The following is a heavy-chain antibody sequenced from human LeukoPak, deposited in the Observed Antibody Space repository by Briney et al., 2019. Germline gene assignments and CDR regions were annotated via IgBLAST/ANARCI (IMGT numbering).Heavy chain of an antibody. D-gene: IGHD6-19*01. CDR1: GDSISSGDYY. CDR2: ISSSGST. J-gene: IGHJ4*02. Sequence: SQTLSLTCTVSGDSISSGDYYWSWIRQPAGKGLEWTGRISSSGSTNYNPSLKSRITISVDTSRNQFSLKLSSVTAADTAVYYCARRRGWIDYWGQGTLVTVSS. V-gene: IGHV4-61*02. CDR3: ARRRGWIDY.